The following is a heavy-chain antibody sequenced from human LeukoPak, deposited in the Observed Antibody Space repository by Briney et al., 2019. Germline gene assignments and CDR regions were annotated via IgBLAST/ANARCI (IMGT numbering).Heavy chain of an antibody. Sequence: GGSLRLSCAVSGFAVSNNHVTWVRQAPGKGPEWVAVISNSGTTYYADSVKGRVTISRDNSRNTVYLQMNSLRAGDTAVYYCAGFGGSSFWGQGTQVTVSS. CDR2: ISNSGTT. CDR3: AGFGGSSF. CDR1: GFAVSNNH. J-gene: IGHJ4*02. D-gene: IGHD4-23*01. V-gene: IGHV3-66*01.